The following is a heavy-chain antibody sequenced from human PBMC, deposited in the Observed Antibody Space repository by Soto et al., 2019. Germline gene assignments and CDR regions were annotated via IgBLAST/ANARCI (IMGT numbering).Heavy chain of an antibody. CDR3: ARVPLGSGPVPYYYGMDV. Sequence: PGGSLRLSCAASGFTISGHWMHWVRQAPRQGLVWVSRISSDGSSIAYADSVKGRFTISRDNSKNTLYLQMNSLRAEDTAVYYCARVPLGSGPVPYYYGMDVWGQGTTVTVSS. CDR1: GFTISGHW. D-gene: IGHD6-19*01. V-gene: IGHV3-74*01. J-gene: IGHJ6*02. CDR2: ISSDGSSI.